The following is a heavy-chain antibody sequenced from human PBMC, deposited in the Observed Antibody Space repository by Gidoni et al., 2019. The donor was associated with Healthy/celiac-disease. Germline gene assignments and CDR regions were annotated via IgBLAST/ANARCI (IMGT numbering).Heavy chain of an antibody. Sequence: EVQLLESGGGLVQPGGSLRLSCSASGFTFSSFAMSWVRQAPGKGLEWVSAISGSGGSTDYADSVKGRFTISRDNSKNTLYLQMNSLRAEDTAVYYCAKGAYYDFWSGYFDYWGQGTLVTVSS. CDR2: ISGSGGST. J-gene: IGHJ4*02. CDR1: GFTFSSFA. CDR3: AKGAYYDFWSGYFDY. V-gene: IGHV3-23*01. D-gene: IGHD3-3*01.